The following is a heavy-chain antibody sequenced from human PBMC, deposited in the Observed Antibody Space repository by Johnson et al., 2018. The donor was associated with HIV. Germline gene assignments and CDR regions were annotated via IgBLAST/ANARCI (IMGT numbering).Heavy chain of an antibody. CDR1: GFTFDDYA. CDR3: ATPPNHYYDSSGYAFDV. CDR2: IRYDVSNK. Sequence: QVQLLESGGDLVQPGRSLRLSCAASGFTFDDYAMHWVRQAPGKGLEWVAFIRYDVSNKYYADSVKGRFTISRDNSKDTLYLQMNSLRAEDTAVYYCATPPNHYYDSSGYAFDVWGQGTMVTVSS. D-gene: IGHD3-22*01. J-gene: IGHJ3*01. V-gene: IGHV3-33*08.